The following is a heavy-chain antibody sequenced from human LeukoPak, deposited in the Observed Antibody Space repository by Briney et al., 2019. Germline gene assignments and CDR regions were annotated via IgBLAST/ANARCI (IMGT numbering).Heavy chain of an antibody. CDR3: ASEGSGGSCD. CDR1: NSSISSYY. Sequence: SETLSLTCTVSNSSISSYYWNWIRQTPGKGLEWIGYIHHSGSTNYNPSLESRVTISLDTSKNQFSLKLSSVTAADTAVYYCASEGSGGSCDWGQGTLVTVSS. CDR2: IHHSGST. D-gene: IGHD2-15*01. J-gene: IGHJ4*02. V-gene: IGHV4-59*12.